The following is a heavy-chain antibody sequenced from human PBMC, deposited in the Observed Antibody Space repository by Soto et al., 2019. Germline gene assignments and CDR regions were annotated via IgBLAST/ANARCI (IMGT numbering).Heavy chain of an antibody. V-gene: IGHV3-7*03. CDR3: ARGGGTGLRVLDY. J-gene: IGHJ4*02. Sequence: GGSLRLSCAASGFTFSNFWMSWVRQAPGKGLEWVANIKQDGSEKYYVDSVKGRFTISRDNAKNSLYLQMSSLRAEDTAVFYCARGGGTGLRVLDYWGQGTLVTVSS. CDR2: IKQDGSEK. D-gene: IGHD3-9*01. CDR1: GFTFSNFW.